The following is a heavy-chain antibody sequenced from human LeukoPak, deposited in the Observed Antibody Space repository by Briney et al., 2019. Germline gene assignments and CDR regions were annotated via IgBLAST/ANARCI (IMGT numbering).Heavy chain of an antibody. CDR2: INHSGST. CDR1: GGSFSGYY. D-gene: IGHD6-19*01. CDR3: ATVAGTTKWYYYYGMDV. Sequence: KPSETLSLTCAVYGGSFSGYYWSWIRQPPGKGLEWIGEINHSGSTNYNPSLKSRVTISVDTSKNQFSLKLSSVTAADTAVYYRATVAGTTKWYYYYGMDVWGQGTTVTVSS. J-gene: IGHJ6*02. V-gene: IGHV4-34*01.